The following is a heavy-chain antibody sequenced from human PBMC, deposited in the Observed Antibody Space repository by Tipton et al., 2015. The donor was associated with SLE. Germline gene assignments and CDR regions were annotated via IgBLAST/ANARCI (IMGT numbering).Heavy chain of an antibody. CDR2: IKQLGSER. Sequence: SLRLSCAVSGFTFSSYWMSWVRQAPGRGLEWVATIKQLGSERYYVDSVKGLFTISRDNAKNSLYLQMNSLRAEDTAVYYCARGGAFYFDHWGQGTLVTVSS. CDR1: GFTFSSYW. CDR3: ARGGAFYFDH. V-gene: IGHV3-7*04. D-gene: IGHD6-25*01. J-gene: IGHJ4*02.